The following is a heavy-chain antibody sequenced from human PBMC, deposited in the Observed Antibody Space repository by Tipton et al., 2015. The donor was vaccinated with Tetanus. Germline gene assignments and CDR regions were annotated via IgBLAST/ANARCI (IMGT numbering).Heavy chain of an antibody. V-gene: IGHV4-39*07. CDR3: ARVRRGATTDLDY. CDR1: GGSISSFNYY. D-gene: IGHD5-12*01. CDR2: IYYSGST. J-gene: IGHJ4*02. Sequence: TLSLTCTVSGGSISSFNYYWGWIRQPPGKGLEWIGSIYYSGSTYYNPSLRSRVTMSVDTSKIQFSLRLSSVTAADTAVYYCARVRRGATTDLDYWGQGTLVTVSS.